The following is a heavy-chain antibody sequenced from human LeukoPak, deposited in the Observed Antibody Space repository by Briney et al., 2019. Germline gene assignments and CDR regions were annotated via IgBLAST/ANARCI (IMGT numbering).Heavy chain of an antibody. Sequence: GGSLRLSCAASGFTVSSNYMSWVRQAPGKGLEWVSFHGGGATYYADSVRARFTISRDNSKNTLSLQINSLRAEDTAVYYCARVSPNTVTTLQYFDYWGQGTLVTVSS. V-gene: IGHV3-53*01. CDR2: FHGGGAT. D-gene: IGHD4-17*01. CDR1: GFTVSSNY. CDR3: ARVSPNTVTTLQYFDY. J-gene: IGHJ4*02.